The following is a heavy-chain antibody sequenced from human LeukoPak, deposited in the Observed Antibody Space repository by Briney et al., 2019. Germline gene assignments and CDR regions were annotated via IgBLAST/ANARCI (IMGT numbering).Heavy chain of an antibody. CDR3: TTNTAPRM. D-gene: IGHD2-8*01. CDR1: GFPFSSAW. V-gene: IGHV3-15*01. Sequence: GGSLKLSCAASGFPFSSAWMSWVRQAPGKGLEWVGRIKSRTDGGTTDHAASVKGRFTISRDDSENTVYLQMNSLKTEDTAVYYCTTNTAPRMWGQGTLVTVSS. CDR2: IKSRTDGGTT. J-gene: IGHJ4*02.